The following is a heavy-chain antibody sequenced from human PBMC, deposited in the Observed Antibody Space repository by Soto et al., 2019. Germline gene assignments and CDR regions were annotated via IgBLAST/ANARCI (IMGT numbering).Heavy chain of an antibody. D-gene: IGHD3-10*01. Sequence: SETLSLTCTVSGGSISSYYWSWIRQPPGKGLEWIGYIYYSGSTNYNPSLKSRVTISVGTSKNQFSLKLSSVTAADTAVYYCATDGGGSGSYYNPAYYYYMDVWGKGTTVTVSS. CDR2: IYYSGST. CDR3: ATDGGGSGSYYNPAYYYYMDV. CDR1: GGSISSYY. J-gene: IGHJ6*03. V-gene: IGHV4-59*01.